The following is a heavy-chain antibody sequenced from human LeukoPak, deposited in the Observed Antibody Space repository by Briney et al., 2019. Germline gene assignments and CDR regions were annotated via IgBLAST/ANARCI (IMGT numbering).Heavy chain of an antibody. CDR3: AREVTMVLGDGYFDY. D-gene: IGHD3-10*01. J-gene: IGHJ4*02. Sequence: GGSLRLSCAASGFTFSSYAMHWVRQAPGKGLEWVAVISYDGSNKYYADSVKGRFTISRDNSKNTLYLQMNSLRAEDTAVYYCAREVTMVLGDGYFDYWGQGTLVTVSS. CDR2: ISYDGSNK. CDR1: GFTFSSYA. V-gene: IGHV3-30-3*01.